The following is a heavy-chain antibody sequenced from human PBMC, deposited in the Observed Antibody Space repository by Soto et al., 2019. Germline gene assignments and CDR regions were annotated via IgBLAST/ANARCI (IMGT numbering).Heavy chain of an antibody. J-gene: IGHJ4*02. CDR1: GFSFSNYW. CDR3: AKREGNTYGLFH. V-gene: IGHV3-74*01. CDR2: IKTDGSST. D-gene: IGHD5-18*01. Sequence: EVQRVESGGGLVQPGGSLRLSCAASGFSFSNYWIHWVRQAPGKGLVWVSRIKTDGSSTDYAASVKGRFTISRDNAKNTLYLQMNRLTAEDTAVYYCAKREGNTYGLFHWGQGTLVTVSS.